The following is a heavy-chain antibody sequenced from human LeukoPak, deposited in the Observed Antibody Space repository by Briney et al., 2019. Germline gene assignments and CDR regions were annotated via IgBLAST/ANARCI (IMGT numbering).Heavy chain of an antibody. V-gene: IGHV4-61*02. CDR2: IYTSGST. CDR3: AGDGSKDAFDI. CDR1: GGSISSGSYY. Sequence: PSETLSLTCTVSGGSISSGSYYWSWIRQPAGKGLEWIGRIYTSGSTNYNPSLKSRVTISVDTSKNQFSLKLSSVTAADTAVYYCAGDGSKDAFDIWGQGTMVTVSS. J-gene: IGHJ3*02. D-gene: IGHD5-24*01.